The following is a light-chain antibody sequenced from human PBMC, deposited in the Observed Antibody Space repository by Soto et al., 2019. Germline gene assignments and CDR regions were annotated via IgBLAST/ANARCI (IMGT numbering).Light chain of an antibody. Sequence: QSVLTQPPSASGSPGQSVTISCTGTSTDVGSYNYVSWYQRHPGKAPKLIIYEVNKRPSGVPDRFSGSKSGNTASLTVSGLQAEDEADYYFSSYLNYNSEVFGTGTKVTVL. CDR1: STDVGSYNY. J-gene: IGLJ1*01. CDR2: EVN. CDR3: SSYLNYNSEV. V-gene: IGLV2-8*01.